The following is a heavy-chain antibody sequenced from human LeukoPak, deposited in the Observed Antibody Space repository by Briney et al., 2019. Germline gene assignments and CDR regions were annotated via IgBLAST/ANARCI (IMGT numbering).Heavy chain of an antibody. D-gene: IGHD3-22*01. CDR1: GFTFDDYA. J-gene: IGHJ4*02. Sequence: GGSLRLSCSASGFTFDDYAMHWVRQAPGKGLEWVSGISWNSGSIGYADSVKGRFTISRDNAKNSLYLQMNSLRAEDTALYYCAKGSGDISGFWSYYFDSWGQGTLVTVSS. CDR2: ISWNSGSI. CDR3: AKGSGDISGFWSYYFDS. V-gene: IGHV3-9*01.